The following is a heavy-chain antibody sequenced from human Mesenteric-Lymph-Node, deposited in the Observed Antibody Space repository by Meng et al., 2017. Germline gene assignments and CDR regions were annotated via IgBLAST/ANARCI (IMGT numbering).Heavy chain of an antibody. D-gene: IGHD6-13*01. CDR3: ATRNPSYSSSWYGGWYFDL. Sequence: SVMVFCKASGGTFSSYAIIWVRQAPGQGLEWRGGNIPIFGTANYAQKFQGRVTMTTDESTSTAYMELSSLRSEDTAVNYCATRNPSYSSSWYGGWYFDLWGRGTLVTVSS. CDR1: GGTFSSYA. V-gene: IGHV1-69*05. J-gene: IGHJ2*01. CDR2: NIPIFGTA.